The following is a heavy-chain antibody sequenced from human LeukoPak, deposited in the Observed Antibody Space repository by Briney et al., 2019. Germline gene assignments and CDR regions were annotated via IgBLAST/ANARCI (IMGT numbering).Heavy chain of an antibody. V-gene: IGHV4-34*01. D-gene: IGHD3-10*01. Sequence: KPSETLSLTCVVYGGSFSGYFWSWIRQPPGKGLEWIGEITPSGSTNYNPSLKSRVSISIDTSKKKLSLRLTSVTAADSAVYYCASVKYGSGNYFDYWGQGTPVTVSS. CDR2: ITPSGST. CDR3: ASVKYGSGNYFDY. J-gene: IGHJ4*02. CDR1: GGSFSGYF.